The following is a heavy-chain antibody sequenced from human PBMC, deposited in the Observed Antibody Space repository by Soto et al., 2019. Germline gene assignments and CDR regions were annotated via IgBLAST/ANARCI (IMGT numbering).Heavy chain of an antibody. V-gene: IGHV3-66*01. CDR2: IYSDGST. CDR3: ASRRNPYGAYDY. CDR1: GFTFSNAW. J-gene: IGHJ4*02. D-gene: IGHD4-17*01. Sequence: GGSLRLSCAASGFTFSNAWMIWVRQAPGKGLEWVSIIYSDGSTYYADSVKGRFTISRDNSKNTLYLQMNSLRADDTAVYYCASRRNPYGAYDYWGQETLVTVSS.